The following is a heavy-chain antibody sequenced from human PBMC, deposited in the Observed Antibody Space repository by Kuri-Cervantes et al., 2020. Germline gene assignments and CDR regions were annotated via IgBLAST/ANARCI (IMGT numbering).Heavy chain of an antibody. V-gene: IGHV4-39*07. D-gene: IGHD3-10*01. CDR2: IYYSGST. CDR1: GGSISSSSYY. J-gene: IGHJ6*03. Sequence: SETLSLTCTVSGGSISSSSYYWGWIRQPPGKGLEWIGSIYYSGSTYYNPSLKSRVTISVDTSKNQFSLKLSSVTAADTAVYYCARGGNYYGSGSWLPNYYYYYMDVWGKGTTVTVSS. CDR3: ARGGNYYGSGSWLPNYYYYYMDV.